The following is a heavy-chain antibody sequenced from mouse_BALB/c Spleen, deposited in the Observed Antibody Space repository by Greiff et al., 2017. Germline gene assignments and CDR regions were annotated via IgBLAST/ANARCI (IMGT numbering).Heavy chain of an antibody. CDR2: ILPGSGST. CDR1: GYTFSSYW. V-gene: IGHV1-9*01. D-gene: IGHD1-1*01. J-gene: IGHJ4*01. Sequence: QVHVKQSGAELMKPGASVKISCKATGYTFSSYWIEWVNQRPGHGLEWIGEILPGSGSTYYTEKYKGKATFTADTASNTAYMQLSSLTSEDSAVYYSARQENYNGSSYVGAMDYWGQGTSVTVSS. CDR3: ARQENYNGSSYVGAMDY.